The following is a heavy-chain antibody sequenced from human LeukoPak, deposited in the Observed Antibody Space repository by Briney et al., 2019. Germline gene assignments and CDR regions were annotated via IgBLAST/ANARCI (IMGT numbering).Heavy chain of an antibody. D-gene: IGHD3-10*02. CDR2: ISSSGSTI. J-gene: IGHJ6*04. Sequence: GGPLRLSCAASGFTFSSYEMNWVRQAPGKGQEWVPYISSSGSTIYYADSVKGRFTISRDNAKNSLYLQMNSLRAEDTAVYYCAELGITMIGGVWGKGTTVTVSS. CDR1: GFTFSSYE. V-gene: IGHV3-48*03. CDR3: AELGITMIGGV.